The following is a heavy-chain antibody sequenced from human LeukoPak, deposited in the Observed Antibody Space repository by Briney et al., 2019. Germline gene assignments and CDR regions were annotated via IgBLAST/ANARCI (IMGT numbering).Heavy chain of an antibody. V-gene: IGHV4-59*11. CDR2: IHYSGST. CDR3: ARGSLSGYCNGASCYFDY. J-gene: IGHJ4*01. Sequence: SETLSLTCTVSGDSIRNHYWSWIRQPPGKGLECIGVIHYSGSTNYNPSVKSRVTISVDTPKNQFSLKLNSVTAADTAVYFCARGSLSGYCNGASCYFDYWGHGTLVTVSS. D-gene: IGHD2-15*01. CDR1: GDSIRNHY.